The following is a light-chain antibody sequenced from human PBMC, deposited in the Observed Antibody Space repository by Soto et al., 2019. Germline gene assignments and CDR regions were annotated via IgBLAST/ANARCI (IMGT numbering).Light chain of an antibody. CDR2: DVT. J-gene: IGLJ2*01. CDR3: SSYRDSSTVV. CDR1: SSDVGGHNY. V-gene: IGLV2-8*01. Sequence: QSVLTQPPSASGSPGQSVTISCIGTSSDVGGHNYVSWYQQHRGRAPKLMIYDVTKRPSGVPDRFSGSRSGNTASLTVSGLQAEDEADYYCSSYRDSSTVVFGGGTKVTVL.